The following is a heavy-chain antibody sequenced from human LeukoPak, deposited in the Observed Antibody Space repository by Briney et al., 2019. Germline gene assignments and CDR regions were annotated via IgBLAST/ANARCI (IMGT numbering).Heavy chain of an antibody. CDR1: GGTFSSYA. CDR2: IIPIFGTA. J-gene: IGHJ4*02. CDR3: APMAYSGYDQIDY. V-gene: IGHV1-69*06. Sequence: SVKVSYKASGGTFSSYAISWVRQAPGQGLEWMGGIIPIFGTANYAQKFQGRVTITADKSTSTAYMELSSLRSEDTAVYYCAPMAYSGYDQIDYWGQGTLVTVSS. D-gene: IGHD5-12*01.